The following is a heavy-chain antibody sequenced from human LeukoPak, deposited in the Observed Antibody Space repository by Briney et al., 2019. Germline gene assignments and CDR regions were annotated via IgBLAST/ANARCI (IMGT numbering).Heavy chain of an antibody. CDR3: AKGEDILTGYYADY. CDR1: GFTFSSYA. J-gene: IGHJ4*02. CDR2: ISGSGGST. D-gene: IGHD3-9*01. V-gene: IGHV3-23*01. Sequence: GGSQRLSCAASGFTFSSYAMSWVRQAPGKGLEWVSAISGSGGSTYYADSVKGRFTISRDNSKNTLYLQMNSLRAEDTAVYYCAKGEDILTGYYADYWGQGTLVTVSS.